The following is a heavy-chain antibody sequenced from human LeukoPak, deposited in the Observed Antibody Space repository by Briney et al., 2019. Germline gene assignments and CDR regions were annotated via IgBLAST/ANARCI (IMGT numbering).Heavy chain of an antibody. CDR3: ARDHSSSDPDPLAYYYYYMDV. CDR1: GFTFSSYE. Sequence: GGSLRLSCAASGFTFSSYEMNWVRQAPGKGLEWVSYISSSGSTIYYADSVKGRFTISRDNAKNSLYLQMNSLRAEDTAVYYCARDHSSSDPDPLAYYYYYMDVWGKGTTVTVSS. J-gene: IGHJ6*03. V-gene: IGHV3-48*03. CDR2: ISSSGSTI. D-gene: IGHD6-6*01.